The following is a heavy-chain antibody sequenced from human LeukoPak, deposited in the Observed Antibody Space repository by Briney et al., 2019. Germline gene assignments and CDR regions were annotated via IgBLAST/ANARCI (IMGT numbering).Heavy chain of an antibody. CDR3: ARGATAYYFDY. V-gene: IGHV4-34*01. CDR1: GGSFSGYY. CDR2: INHSGST. Sequence: SETLSLTCAVYGGSFSGYYWSWIRQPPGKGLEWIGEINHSGSTNYNPSLKSRVTISVDTSKNQFSLKLSSVTAADTAVYYCARGATAYYFDYWGQGTLVTVSS. J-gene: IGHJ4*02.